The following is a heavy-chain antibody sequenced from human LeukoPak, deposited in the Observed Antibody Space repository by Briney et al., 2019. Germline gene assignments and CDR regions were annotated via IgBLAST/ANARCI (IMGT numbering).Heavy chain of an antibody. CDR1: VGTFSSYA. D-gene: IGHD2-15*01. J-gene: IGHJ4*02. CDR2: IIPIFGTA. Sequence: SVKVSCKASVGTFSSYAISWVRQAPGQGLEWMGGIIPIFGTANYAQKFQGRVTITTDESTSTAYMELSSLRSEDTAVYYCARGACSGGSCYSHFIYWGQGTLVTVSS. V-gene: IGHV1-69*05. CDR3: ARGACSGGSCYSHFIY.